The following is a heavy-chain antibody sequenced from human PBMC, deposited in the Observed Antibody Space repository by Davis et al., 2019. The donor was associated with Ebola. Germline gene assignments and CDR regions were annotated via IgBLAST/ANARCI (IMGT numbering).Heavy chain of an antibody. V-gene: IGHV3-74*01. CDR2: ITDHGGST. D-gene: IGHD1-7*01. CDR1: GFTFSYYW. CDR3: ARENFHGMDV. Sequence: PGGSLRLSCAASGFTFSYYWMHWVRLRPGEGLQWVSHITDHGGSTKYAEPVRGRFTISRDNANDILSLEMNDLRLEDTAVYYCARENFHGMDVWGQGTTVTVSS. J-gene: IGHJ6*02.